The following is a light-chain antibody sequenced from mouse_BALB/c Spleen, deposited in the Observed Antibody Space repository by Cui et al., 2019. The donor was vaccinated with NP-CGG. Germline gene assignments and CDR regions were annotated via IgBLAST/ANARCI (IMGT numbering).Light chain of an antibody. CDR3: ALWYSNHWV. Sequence: AVLNLESALTTSPGETVTLTCRSSTGAVITSNYANWVQEKPDHLFTGLIGGTNNRAPGVPARFSGSLIGDKAALTITGAQTEDEAIYFCALWYSNHWVFDGGTKLTVL. V-gene: IGLV1*01. CDR1: TGAVITSNY. J-gene: IGLJ1*01. CDR2: GTN.